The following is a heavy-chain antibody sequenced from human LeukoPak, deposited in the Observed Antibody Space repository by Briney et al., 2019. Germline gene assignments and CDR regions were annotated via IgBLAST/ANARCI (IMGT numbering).Heavy chain of an antibody. CDR3: ARDREVRGVILGYFDY. CDR1: GGPISSGGYY. D-gene: IGHD3-10*01. CDR2: IYYSGST. J-gene: IGHJ4*02. Sequence: SETLSLTCTVSGGPISSGGYYWSWIRQHPGKGLEWIGYIYYSGSTYYNPSLKSRVTISVDTSKNQFSLKLSSVTAADTAVYYCARDREVRGVILGYFDYWGQGTLVTVSS. V-gene: IGHV4-31*03.